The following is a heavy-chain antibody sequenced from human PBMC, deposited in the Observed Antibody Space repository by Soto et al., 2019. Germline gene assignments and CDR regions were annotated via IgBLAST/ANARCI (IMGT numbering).Heavy chain of an antibody. J-gene: IGHJ6*02. CDR1: GYSFSDYW. V-gene: IGHV5-51*01. CDR2: IYPGDSDT. Sequence: GESLKISCKGSGYSFSDYWIGWVRQMPGKGLEWMGIIYPGDSDTTYSPSFQGQVSSAVAKNISTAYLLWSSLKASDSAMYYCARRRGYSSSSNYYYYGLDVRGQGTTVTVSS. CDR3: ARRRGYSSSSNYYYYGLDV. D-gene: IGHD6-6*01.